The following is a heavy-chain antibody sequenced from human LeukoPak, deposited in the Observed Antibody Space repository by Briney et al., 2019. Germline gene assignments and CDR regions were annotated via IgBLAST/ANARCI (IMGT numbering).Heavy chain of an antibody. CDR2: ISAYNGNT. CDR3: ARAPLAATYGSGSYYADY. D-gene: IGHD3-10*01. CDR1: GYTFTSYG. J-gene: IGHJ4*02. Sequence: ASVKVSCKASGYTFTSYGISWVRQAPGQGLEWMGWISAYNGNTNYAQKLQGRVTMTTDTSTSTAYMELRSLRSDDTAVYYCARAPLAATYGSGSYYADYWGQGTLVTVSS. V-gene: IGHV1-18*01.